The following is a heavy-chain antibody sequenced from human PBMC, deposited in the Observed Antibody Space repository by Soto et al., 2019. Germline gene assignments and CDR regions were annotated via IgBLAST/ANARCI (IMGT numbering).Heavy chain of an antibody. Sequence: SLRLSCAASGFTFSSYGMHWVRQAPGKGLEWVAVIWYDGSNKYYADSVKGRFTISRDNSKNTLYLQMNSLRAEDTAVYYCARVTTRVQYYYYGMDVWGQGTTVTVSS. CDR1: GFTFSSYG. V-gene: IGHV3-33*01. CDR3: ARVTTRVQYYYYGMDV. CDR2: IWYDGSNK. J-gene: IGHJ6*02. D-gene: IGHD4-4*01.